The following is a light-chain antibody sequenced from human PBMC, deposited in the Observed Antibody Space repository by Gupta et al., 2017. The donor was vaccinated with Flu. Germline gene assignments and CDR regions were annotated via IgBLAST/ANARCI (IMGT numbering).Light chain of an antibody. J-gene: IGKJ2*01. V-gene: IGKV1-39*01. CDR1: QSNSSY. Sequence: PSSLSASGGDRVTISSGGSQSNSSYLNWYQQKPGKAPRLLMYGTSSREPGVPERFSGSGSGTDFTLTISRLEPEDSATFYCHQCVTTRYTFGEGTKLEIK. CDR3: HQCVTTRYT. CDR2: GTS.